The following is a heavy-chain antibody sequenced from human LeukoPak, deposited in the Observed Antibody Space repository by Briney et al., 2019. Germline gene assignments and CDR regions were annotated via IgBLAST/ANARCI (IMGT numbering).Heavy chain of an antibody. CDR3: AKDGESYGSGSYYPDY. D-gene: IGHD3-10*01. J-gene: IGHJ4*02. Sequence: GGSLRLSCAASGFTFSSYGMHWVRQAPGKGLEWVAVISYDGSNKYYADSVKGRFTISRDNSKNTLYLQMNSLRAEDTAVYYCAKDGESYGSGSYYPDYWGQGTLVTVSS. V-gene: IGHV3-30*18. CDR2: ISYDGSNK. CDR1: GFTFSSYG.